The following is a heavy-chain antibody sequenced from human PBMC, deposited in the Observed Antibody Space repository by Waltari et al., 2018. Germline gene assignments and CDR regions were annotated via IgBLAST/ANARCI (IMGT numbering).Heavy chain of an antibody. CDR3: ARDPWRGNSDLDY. V-gene: IGHV4-39*07. CDR1: GGSISSSSYY. J-gene: IGHJ4*02. CDR2: IYYSGST. Sequence: QLQLQESGPGLVKPSETLSLTCTVSGGSISSSSYYWGWIRQPPGKGLEWIGSIYYSGSTYYNPSLKSRVTISVDTSKNQFSLKLSSVTAADTAVYYCARDPWRGNSDLDYWGQGTLVTVSS. D-gene: IGHD2-21*02.